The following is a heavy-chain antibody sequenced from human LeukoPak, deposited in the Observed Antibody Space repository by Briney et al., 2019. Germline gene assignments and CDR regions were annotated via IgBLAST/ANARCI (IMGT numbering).Heavy chain of an antibody. D-gene: IGHD3-10*01. J-gene: IGHJ3*02. V-gene: IGHV4-34*01. Sequence: PSETLSLTCAVYGGSFSGYYWSWIRQPPGKGLEWIGEINHSGSTNYNPSLKSRVTISVDTSKNQFSLKLSSVTAADTAVYYCARRGARGNAFDIWGQGTMVTVSS. CDR1: GGSFSGYY. CDR2: INHSGST. CDR3: ARRGARGNAFDI.